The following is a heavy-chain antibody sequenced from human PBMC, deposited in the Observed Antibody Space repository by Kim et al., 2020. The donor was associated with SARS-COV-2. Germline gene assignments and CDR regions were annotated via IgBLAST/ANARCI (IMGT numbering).Heavy chain of an antibody. CDR3: AKEGGSSGRAGFFDF. Sequence: GGSLRLSCAASGFPFSTYPMHWVRQPPGKGLEWVAGISNDGVGKYYADSAEGRVTISRDNLKHTLYLQMNNLRPEDTAIYYCAKEGGSSGRAGFFDFWGQGTLVTGSS. J-gene: IGHJ4*02. CDR2: ISNDGVGK. D-gene: IGHD6-6*01. CDR1: GFPFSTYP. V-gene: IGHV3-30*04.